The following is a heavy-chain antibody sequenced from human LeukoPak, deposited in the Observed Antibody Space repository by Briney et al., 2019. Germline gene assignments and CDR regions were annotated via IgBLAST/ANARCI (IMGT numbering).Heavy chain of an antibody. CDR3: ARDRTSISGVISYPFDN. V-gene: IGHV3-48*03. J-gene: IGHJ4*02. CDR2: ISSTGSAI. D-gene: IGHD3-3*01. Sequence: PRGSLRLSCVASGFTFNNYEMHWVRQAPGKGLEWVAYISSTGSAIYYADSVKGRFTISRDNTNNFLFLQMNSLRVEDTAVYYCARDRTSISGVISYPFDNWGQGTLVTVSS. CDR1: GFTFNNYE.